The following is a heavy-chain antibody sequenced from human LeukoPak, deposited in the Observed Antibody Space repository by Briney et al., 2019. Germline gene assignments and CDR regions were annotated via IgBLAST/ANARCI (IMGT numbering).Heavy chain of an antibody. Sequence: PGGSLRLSCAASGFTFSSYAMSWVRQAPGKGLEWVSAISGSGGSTYYVDSVKGRFTISRDNSKNTLYLQMNSLRAEDTAVYYCAESPMTRVTTGGFDFWGQGTLVTVSS. D-gene: IGHD4-17*01. J-gene: IGHJ4*02. CDR1: GFTFSSYA. CDR3: AESPMTRVTTGGFDF. CDR2: ISGSGGST. V-gene: IGHV3-23*01.